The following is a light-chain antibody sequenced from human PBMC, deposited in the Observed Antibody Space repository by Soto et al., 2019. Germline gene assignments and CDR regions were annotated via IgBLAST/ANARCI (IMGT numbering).Light chain of an antibody. Sequence: ASGGDIVTISCRAIQSISFFLSWYQQKPGRAPKLLIWGASNLMSGVPPRFSGSRSGTDFTLVISNLQPDDFATYYCQEALNEPWTFGQGTKVDIK. CDR2: GAS. J-gene: IGKJ1*01. V-gene: IGKV1-39*01. CDR3: QEALNEPWT. CDR1: QSISFF.